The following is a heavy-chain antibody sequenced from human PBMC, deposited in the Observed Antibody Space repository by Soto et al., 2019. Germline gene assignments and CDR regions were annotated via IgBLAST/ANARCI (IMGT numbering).Heavy chain of an antibody. J-gene: IGHJ4*02. V-gene: IGHV4-59*02. CDR1: GDSVTSHY. CDR2: MHYTGFS. Sequence: SETLSLTCSFSGDSVTSHYLTWIRQSPEKGLEWIGYMHYTGFSHYNPSLKSRLTISVDKSKNQLSLKLSSVTAADTAVYYCARVGPKGYFDYWGQGTLVTVSS. CDR3: ARVGPKGYFDY.